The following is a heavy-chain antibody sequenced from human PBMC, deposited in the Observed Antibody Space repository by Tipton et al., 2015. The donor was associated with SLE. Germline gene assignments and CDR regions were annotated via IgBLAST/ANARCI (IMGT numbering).Heavy chain of an antibody. Sequence: GLVKPSETLSLTCTVSGGSISSSNYYWGWIRQSPRKGLEWIGCVHYSGSTIYNSSLKSRVTISVDTSKNQFSLKLRSVTAADTAVYYCARGGASVLIRKCYFDYWGRGTLVTVSS. J-gene: IGHJ4*02. D-gene: IGHD2-8*01. CDR3: ARGGASVLIRKCYFDY. V-gene: IGHV4-61*05. CDR2: VHYSGST. CDR1: GGSISSSNYY.